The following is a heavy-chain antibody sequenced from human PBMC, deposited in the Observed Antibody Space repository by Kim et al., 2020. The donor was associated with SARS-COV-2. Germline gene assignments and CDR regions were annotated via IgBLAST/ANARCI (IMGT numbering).Heavy chain of an antibody. Sequence: GGSLRLSCAASGFTFSSYAMSWVRQAPGKGLEWVSAISGSCGSTYYADSVKGRFTISRDNSKNTLYLQMNSLRAEDTAVYYCAKDPGYETTVEDVWGQGTTVTVSS. CDR1: GFTFSSYA. CDR2: ISGSCGST. D-gene: IGHD4-17*01. CDR3: AKDPGYETTVEDV. J-gene: IGHJ6*02. V-gene: IGHV3-23*01.